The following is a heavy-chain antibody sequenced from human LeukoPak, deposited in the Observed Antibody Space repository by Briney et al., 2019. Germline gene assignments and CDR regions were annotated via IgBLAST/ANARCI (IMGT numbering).Heavy chain of an antibody. J-gene: IGHJ4*02. V-gene: IGHV3-74*01. CDR1: GFTFSSYW. CDR3: ARDARGGYTYGGLDQ. D-gene: IGHD5-18*01. Sequence: SGGSLRLSCAASGFTFSSYWMHWVRQAPGKGPVWVSRINSDGSSTSYADSVKGRFTISRDNAKNTLYLQMNSLRAEDTAVYYCARDARGGYTYGGLDQWGQGTLVTVSS. CDR2: INSDGSST.